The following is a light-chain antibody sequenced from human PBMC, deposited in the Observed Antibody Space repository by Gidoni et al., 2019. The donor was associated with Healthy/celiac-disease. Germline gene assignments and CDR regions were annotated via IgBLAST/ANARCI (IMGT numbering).Light chain of an antibody. CDR1: QSISSY. V-gene: IGKV1-39*01. J-gene: IGKJ1*01. CDR3: QQSYSTPPT. Sequence: DIQMTQSPSSLSASVGDRVTITCRASQSISSYLNWYQQKPGKAPKLLIYAANSLQSGVPSRFRGSGSWTDFTLTISSLQPEDFATYYCQQSYSTPPTFGQGTKVEIK. CDR2: AAN.